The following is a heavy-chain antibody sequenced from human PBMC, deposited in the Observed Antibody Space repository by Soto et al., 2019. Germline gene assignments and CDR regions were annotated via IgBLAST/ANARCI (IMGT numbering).Heavy chain of an antibody. V-gene: IGHV3-30-3*01. CDR1: GFTFSSHA. D-gene: IGHD3-22*01. CDR3: ARSSSGFDY. CDR2: ISYDGSNK. Sequence: GGSLRLSCAASGFTFSSHAMHWVRQAPGKGLEWVAVISYDGSNKYYADSVKGRFTISRDNSKNALYLQMNSLRAEDTAVYYCARSSSGFDYWGQGTLVTVSS. J-gene: IGHJ4*02.